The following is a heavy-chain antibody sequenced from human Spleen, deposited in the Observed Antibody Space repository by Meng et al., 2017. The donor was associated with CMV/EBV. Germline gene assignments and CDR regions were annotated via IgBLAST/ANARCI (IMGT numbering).Heavy chain of an antibody. D-gene: IGHD1-26*01. CDR2: IDYSGIT. V-gene: IGHV4-39*01. J-gene: IGHJ1*01. CDR1: GGSISSSSYY. Sequence: QPQESGPGLVKPSHTLSLPCTCSGGSISSSSYYWGWIRQPPGKGLEWIASIDYSGITFQNPSLKSRLTTSVDTSKNQFSLQLRFVTAADTAVYYCARHRGNYYQSFLHWGQGTLVTVSS. CDR3: ARHRGNYYQSFLH.